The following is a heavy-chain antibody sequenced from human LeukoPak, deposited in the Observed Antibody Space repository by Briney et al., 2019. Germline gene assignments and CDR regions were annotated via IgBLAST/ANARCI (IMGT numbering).Heavy chain of an antibody. V-gene: IGHV4-4*07. Sequence: PSETLSLICTVSGGSTTNSYWSWIRHSAGTGMEWIGRIHATGSTNYKPSLSSRVSMSLDMPTNQFSLTLSAVTVADTATYYCARIFDRDVWGQGTLVTVSP. CDR2: IHATGST. J-gene: IGHJ3*01. CDR3: ARIFDRDV. CDR1: GGSTTNSY. D-gene: IGHD3-9*01.